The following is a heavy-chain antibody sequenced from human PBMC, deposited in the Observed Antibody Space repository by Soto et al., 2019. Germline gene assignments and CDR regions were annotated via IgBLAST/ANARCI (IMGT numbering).Heavy chain of an antibody. Sequence: QVQLVQSGAEVKKPGSSVKVSCKASGGTFSRYSITWVRQAPGHGLEWIGRIIPIFGIASYAKKVQGRVTITAYETTSTAYMELSSLRSDDTAVYYCAREDRDRETGLVPAAIDGMDVWGQGTTVTVSS. V-gene: IGHV1-69*08. D-gene: IGHD2-2*01. CDR3: AREDRDRETGLVPAAIDGMDV. CDR2: IIPIFGIA. CDR1: GGTFSRYS. J-gene: IGHJ6*02.